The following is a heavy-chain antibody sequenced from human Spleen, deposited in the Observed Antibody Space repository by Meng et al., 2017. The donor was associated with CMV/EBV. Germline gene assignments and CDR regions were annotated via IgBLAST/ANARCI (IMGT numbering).Heavy chain of an antibody. CDR1: GGSNSSGDYY. CDR3: ARDMIVSGAFNY. Sequence: WGEGLLKPSVALAFTCFGYGGSNSSGDYYWSWIRQPPGKGLEWIGYIYYSGSTYYNPSLKSRVTMSVDTSKNQFSLKLSSVTAADTAVYYCARDMIVSGAFNYWGQGTLVTVSS. J-gene: IGHJ4*02. D-gene: IGHD3-22*01. CDR2: IYYSGST. V-gene: IGHV4-30-4*08.